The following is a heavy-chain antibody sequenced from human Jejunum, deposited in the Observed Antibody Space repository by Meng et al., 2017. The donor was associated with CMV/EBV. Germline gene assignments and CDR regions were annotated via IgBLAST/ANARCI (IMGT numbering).Heavy chain of an antibody. V-gene: IGHV3-48*03. CDR2: INNGGTTR. D-gene: IGHD1-26*01. CDR3: ASPHSGSFYAGGYDY. J-gene: IGHJ4*03. CDR1: FTFSSYA. Sequence: FTFSSYAMSWVRQAPGKGLEWVSYINNGGTTRFYADSVKGRFVISRDNAKNSLYLQMDSLRVEDTAIYYCASPHSGSFYAGGYDYWGQGTLVTVSS.